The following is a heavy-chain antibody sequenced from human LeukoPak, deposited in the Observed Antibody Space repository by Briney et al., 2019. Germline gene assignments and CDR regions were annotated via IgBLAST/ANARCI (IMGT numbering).Heavy chain of an antibody. Sequence: GSLRLSCAASGFNFNIYWMTWVRQAPGKGLEWVANIKQDGSETYFGTSVTGRFTISRDNSKNTLYLQMNSLRAEDTAVYYCIGGGQPPDFDYWGQGTLVTVSS. D-gene: IGHD3-16*01. CDR2: IKQDGSET. CDR1: GFNFNIYW. CDR3: IGGGQPPDFDY. V-gene: IGHV3-7*03. J-gene: IGHJ4*02.